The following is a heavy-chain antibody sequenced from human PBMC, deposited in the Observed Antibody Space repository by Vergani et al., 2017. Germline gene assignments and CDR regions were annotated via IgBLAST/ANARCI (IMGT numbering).Heavy chain of an antibody. Sequence: QVQLVQSGAEVKKPGASVKVSCKASGYTFTSYYMHWVRQAPGQGLEWMGIINPSGGSTSYAQKFQGRVTMNRDTSTSTGYMERSSLRSEDTAVYYCASAYNWNLNWFDPWGQGTLVTVSS. CDR3: ASAYNWNLNWFDP. J-gene: IGHJ5*02. D-gene: IGHD1-7*01. CDR2: INPSGGST. V-gene: IGHV1-46*01. CDR1: GYTFTSYY.